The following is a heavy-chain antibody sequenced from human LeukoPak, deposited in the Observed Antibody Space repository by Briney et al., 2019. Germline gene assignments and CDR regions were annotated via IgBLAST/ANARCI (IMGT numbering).Heavy chain of an antibody. J-gene: IGHJ4*02. Sequence: SVKVSCKASGGTFSSYAINWVRQAPGQGLEWMGRIIPILDTPNYAQKFQGRVTITADKSTSTAYMELSSLRSEDTAVYYCARLLDTAMVTPYFDYWGQGTLVTVSS. CDR1: GGTFSSYA. CDR2: IIPILDTP. D-gene: IGHD5-18*01. CDR3: ARLLDTAMVTPYFDY. V-gene: IGHV1-69*04.